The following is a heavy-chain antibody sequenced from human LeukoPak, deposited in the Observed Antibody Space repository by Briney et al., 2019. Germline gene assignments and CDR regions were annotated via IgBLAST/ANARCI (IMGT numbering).Heavy chain of an antibody. Sequence: GGPLRLSCVASGFTFGNFWMSWVRQAPGKGPEWVANIKEDGSEKYYVDSVRGRFTISRDNAKNSLYLQMNSLRAEDTGVYFCRPGHYDSYAWDQGTLVTVSS. CDR2: IKEDGSEK. CDR3: RPGHYDSYA. D-gene: IGHD5-12*01. J-gene: IGHJ5*02. V-gene: IGHV3-7*01. CDR1: GFTFGNFW.